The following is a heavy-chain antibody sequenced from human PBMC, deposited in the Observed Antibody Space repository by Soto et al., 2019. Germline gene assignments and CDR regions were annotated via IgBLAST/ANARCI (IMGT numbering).Heavy chain of an antibody. CDR1: GFTFSNAW. CDR2: IKSKTDGGTT. V-gene: IGHV3-15*07. J-gene: IGHJ6*02. Sequence: GSLRLSCAASGFTFSNAWMNWVRQAPGKGLEWVGRIKSKTDGGTTDYAAPVKGRFTISRDDSKNTLYLQMNSLKTEDTAVYYCTTDSIQITMIVVVRQYYYYGMDVWGQGTTVTVSS. CDR3: TTDSIQITMIVVVRQYYYYGMDV. D-gene: IGHD3-22*01.